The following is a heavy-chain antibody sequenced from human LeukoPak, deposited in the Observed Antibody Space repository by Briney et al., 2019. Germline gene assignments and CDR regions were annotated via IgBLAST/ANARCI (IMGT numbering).Heavy chain of an antibody. CDR2: IHYSGTT. CDR1: GGSLSSGGFF. V-gene: IGHV4-30-4*01. J-gene: IGHJ4*02. Sequence: PFQTPSLTCPVSGGSLSSGGFFWGWIRPPPGEGLGWIGYIHYSGTTYYNPSLKSRVTISVDTSKNQFSLKLTSVTAADTAVYYCARDRDGYNHFDYWGQGSLVTVSS. D-gene: IGHD5-24*01. CDR3: ARDRDGYNHFDY.